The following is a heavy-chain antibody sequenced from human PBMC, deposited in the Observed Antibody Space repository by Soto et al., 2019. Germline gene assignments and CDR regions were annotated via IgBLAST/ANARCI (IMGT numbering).Heavy chain of an antibody. CDR1: GFTFSNYG. J-gene: IGHJ4*02. CDR3: AKRGATRDFDY. D-gene: IGHD1-26*01. CDR2: ISYDGSNK. Sequence: QVQLVESGGGVVQPGRSLRLSCAASGFTFSNYGMHWVRQAPGKGLEWVAGISYDGSNKDYADSMKGRFTISRDNSKNTLFLQMNSLRGEDTAVYYCAKRGATRDFDYWGQGTLVTVSS. V-gene: IGHV3-30*18.